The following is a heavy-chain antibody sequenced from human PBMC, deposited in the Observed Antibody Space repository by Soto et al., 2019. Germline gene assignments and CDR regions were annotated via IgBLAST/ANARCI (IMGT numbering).Heavy chain of an antibody. V-gene: IGHV3-11*01. CDR1: GLNFSDYY. CDR2: ISTSGVTI. CDR3: ARPVYRNSNFYGLDV. J-gene: IGHJ6*02. Sequence: QVQLVESGGGLVKPGGSLRLSCAASGLNFSDYYMSWIREVPGKGLECASYISTSGVTIYYADSLKGRFTISRDNAKNSLYLQMNSLRAEDTAVYYCARPVYRNSNFYGLDVWGQGTTVTVSS. D-gene: IGHD1-26*01.